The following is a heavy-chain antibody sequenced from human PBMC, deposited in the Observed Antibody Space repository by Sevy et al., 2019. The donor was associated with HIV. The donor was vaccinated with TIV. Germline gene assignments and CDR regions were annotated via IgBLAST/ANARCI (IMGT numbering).Heavy chain of an antibody. J-gene: IGHJ5*02. CDR2: IKQDGSEK. D-gene: IGHD1-26*01. CDR3: ARDSGGEWEPSNWFDP. CDR1: GFTFSSYW. Sequence: GGSLRLSCAASGFTFSSYWMSWVRQAPGKGLEWVANIKQDGSEKYYVDSVKGRFTISRDNAKNSLYLQMNSLRAEDTAVYYCARDSGGEWEPSNWFDPRGQGTLVTVSS. V-gene: IGHV3-7*01.